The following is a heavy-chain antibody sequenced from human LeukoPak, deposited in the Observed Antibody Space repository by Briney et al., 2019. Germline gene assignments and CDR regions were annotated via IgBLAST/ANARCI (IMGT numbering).Heavy chain of an antibody. D-gene: IGHD6-19*01. CDR1: GGSISSSNYY. Sequence: KPSETLSLTCTVAGGSISSSNYYWGWIRQPPGKGLEWTGSIYYSGSTYYNPSLKSRVTISADTSKNQFSLNLSSVTAADTAVYYCARQSQWLVPGYFDYWGQGTLVTVSP. V-gene: IGHV4-39*01. CDR3: ARQSQWLVPGYFDY. J-gene: IGHJ4*02. CDR2: IYYSGST.